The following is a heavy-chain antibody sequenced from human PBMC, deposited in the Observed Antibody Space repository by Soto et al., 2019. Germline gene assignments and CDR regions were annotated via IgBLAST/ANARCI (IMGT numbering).Heavy chain of an antibody. Sequence: QVQLVQSGAEVKKPGASVKVSCKASGYTFTSYAMLWVRQAPGQRLEWMGWINAGNGNTKDSQKFQGRVTITRDTSASTADMEVNRLRSEERAGYYCAGAQDLEMATPWGEGTLVTVSS. CDR1: GYTFTSYA. V-gene: IGHV1-3*01. CDR2: INAGNGNT. CDR3: AGAQDLEMATP. D-gene: IGHD5-12*01. J-gene: IGHJ4*02.